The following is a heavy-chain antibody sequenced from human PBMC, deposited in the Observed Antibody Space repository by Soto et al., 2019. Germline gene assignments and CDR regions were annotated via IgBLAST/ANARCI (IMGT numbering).Heavy chain of an antibody. Sequence: GGSLRISCAASGFPFSSYAMSWVRQAPGKGLEWVSAISGSGGSTYYADSVKGRFTISRDNSKNTLYLQMNSLRAEDTAVYYCAKGPGGYYYDFFSNYWGQGTLVTVSS. V-gene: IGHV3-23*01. CDR1: GFPFSSYA. D-gene: IGHD3-22*01. CDR2: ISGSGGST. J-gene: IGHJ4*02. CDR3: AKGPGGYYYDFFSNY.